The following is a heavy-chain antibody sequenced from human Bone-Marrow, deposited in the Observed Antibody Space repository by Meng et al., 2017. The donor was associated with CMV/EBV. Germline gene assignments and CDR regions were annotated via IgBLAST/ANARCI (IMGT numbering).Heavy chain of an antibody. D-gene: IGHD3-3*01. Sequence: GGSLRLSCAASGFTVSSYEMNWVRQAPGKGLEWVSYISSSGSTIYYADSVKGRFTISRDNAKNSLYLQMNSLRAEDTAVYYCARRSYDFWSGYDYYYYGMDVWGQGTTVTVSS. J-gene: IGHJ6*02. CDR1: GFTVSSYE. CDR2: ISSSGSTI. CDR3: ARRSYDFWSGYDYYYYGMDV. V-gene: IGHV3-48*03.